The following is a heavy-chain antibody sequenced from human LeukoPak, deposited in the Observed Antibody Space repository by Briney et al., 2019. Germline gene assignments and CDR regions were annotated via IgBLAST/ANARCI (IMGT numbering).Heavy chain of an antibody. CDR1: GDTFTSYY. CDR3: ARDVRIGMTSEGFDY. CDR2: INPSGGST. J-gene: IGHJ4*02. V-gene: IGHV1-46*01. Sequence: ASVKVSCKASGDTFTSYYMHWVRQAPGQGLEWMGIINPSGGSTSYAQKFQGRVTMTRDTSTSTVYMELSSLRSEDTAVYYCARDVRIGMTSEGFDYWGQGILVTVSS. D-gene: IGHD3-10*02.